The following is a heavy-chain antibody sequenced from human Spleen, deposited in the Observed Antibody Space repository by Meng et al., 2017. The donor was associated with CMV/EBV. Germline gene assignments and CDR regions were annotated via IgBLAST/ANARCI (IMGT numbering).Heavy chain of an antibody. Sequence: GESLKISCAASGFIFRNYGMNWVRQAPGKGLEWVSAISSSGGSTDYVDSVKGRFTISRDNSKNTLYLQMNSLRVEDTAVYYCARDYYDSSTYYPDYWGQGTLVTVSS. CDR1: GFIFRNYG. D-gene: IGHD3-22*01. CDR3: ARDYYDSSTYYPDY. V-gene: IGHV3-23*01. CDR2: ISSSGGST. J-gene: IGHJ4*02.